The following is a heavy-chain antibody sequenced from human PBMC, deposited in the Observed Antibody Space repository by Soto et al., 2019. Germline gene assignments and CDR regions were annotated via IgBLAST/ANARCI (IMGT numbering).Heavy chain of an antibody. V-gene: IGHV1-18*01. Sequence: QVQLVQSGAEVKKPGASVKVSCKASGYTFTSYGISWVRQAPGQGLEWMGWISAYNGNTNYAQKLQGRVTMTTDTTTSTAYMELRSAGSDDTAVYYCARTWYYYGSRIFPGDAFDLWGQGTMVTVSS. CDR2: ISAYNGNT. D-gene: IGHD3-10*01. CDR1: GYTFTSYG. CDR3: ARTWYYYGSRIFPGDAFDL. J-gene: IGHJ3*01.